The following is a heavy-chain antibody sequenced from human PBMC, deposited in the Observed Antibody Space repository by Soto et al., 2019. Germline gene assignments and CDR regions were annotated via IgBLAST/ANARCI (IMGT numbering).Heavy chain of an antibody. V-gene: IGHV4-61*08. D-gene: IGHD6-13*01. CDR2: IYYNGRS. CDR3: ARDASSSWFDP. CDR1: GDSIRSGEQY. J-gene: IGHJ5*02. Sequence: PSETLSLTCTVSGDSIRSGEQYWSWIRQPPGRGLEWIGYIYYNGRSNSNPSLKSRISMSVDTSKNQFSLRLRSVTAADTALYYCARDASSSWFDPWGQGTLVTVSS.